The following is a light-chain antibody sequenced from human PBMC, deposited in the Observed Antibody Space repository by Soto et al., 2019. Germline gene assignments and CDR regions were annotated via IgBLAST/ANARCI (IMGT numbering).Light chain of an antibody. CDR3: CSYAGSYTYV. CDR2: DVT. CDR1: SSDVGGYNY. J-gene: IGLJ1*01. V-gene: IGLV2-11*01. Sequence: QSALTQPRSVSGSPGQSVTISCTGTSSDVGGYNYVSWYQQHPGKAPKFMIYDVTKRPSGVPDRFSGSKSGNTASLTISGLQAEDEADYYCCSYAGSYTYVFGTGTKVT.